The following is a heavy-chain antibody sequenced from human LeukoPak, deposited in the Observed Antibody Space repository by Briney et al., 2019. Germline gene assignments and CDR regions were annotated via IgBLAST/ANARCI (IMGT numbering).Heavy chain of an antibody. CDR1: GFTFNNYA. D-gene: IGHD2-21*02. Sequence: PGGSLRLSCAASGFTFNNYAMHWVRQAPGKGLEWVAVISHDESNKYYGDSVKDRFTISRDNSKNTLYLQMNSLRAEDTAVYYCVRTTAVITSVDYWGQGTLVTVSS. J-gene: IGHJ4*02. CDR3: VRTTAVITSVDY. V-gene: IGHV3-30-3*01. CDR2: ISHDESNK.